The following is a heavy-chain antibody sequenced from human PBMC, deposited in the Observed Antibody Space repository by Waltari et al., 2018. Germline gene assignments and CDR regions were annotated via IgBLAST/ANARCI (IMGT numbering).Heavy chain of an antibody. CDR1: GSTFSSYA. D-gene: IGHD3-3*01. CDR3: ASNPYYDFWSGYPAPFDY. J-gene: IGHJ4*02. V-gene: IGHV1-69*05. Sequence: QVQLVQSGAEVKKPGSSVKVSCKASGSTFSSYAISWVRQATGQGLEWMGGIIPIFGTANYAQKFQGRVTITTDESTSTAYMELSSLRSEDTAVYYCASNPYYDFWSGYPAPFDYWGQGTLVTVSS. CDR2: IIPIFGTA.